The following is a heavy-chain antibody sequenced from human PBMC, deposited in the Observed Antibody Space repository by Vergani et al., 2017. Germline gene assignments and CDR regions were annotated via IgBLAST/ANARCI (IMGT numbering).Heavy chain of an antibody. CDR3: ARVPDYGGNSGYFQH. CDR1: GGPISSGSYY. V-gene: IGHV4-61*02. Sequence: QVQLQESGPGLVKPSQTLSLTCTVSGGPISSGSYYWSWIRQPAGKGLEWIGRIYTSGSTNYNPSLKSRVTISVDTSKNQFSLKLSSVTAADTAVYYCARVPDYGGNSGYFQHWGQGTLVTVSS. D-gene: IGHD4-23*01. J-gene: IGHJ1*01. CDR2: IYTSGST.